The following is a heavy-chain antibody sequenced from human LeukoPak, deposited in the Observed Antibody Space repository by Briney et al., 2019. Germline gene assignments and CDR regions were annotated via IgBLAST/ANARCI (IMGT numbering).Heavy chain of an antibody. V-gene: IGHV4-59*01. Sequence: SETLSLTCTVSGGSISSYYWSWIRQPPGKGLEWIGYIYYSGSTNYNPSLKSRVTISVDTSKNQFSLKLSSVTAADTAVYYCARDPHSSGYYYGGWFDPWGQGTLVTVSS. CDR2: IYYSGST. D-gene: IGHD3-22*01. CDR1: GGSISSYY. J-gene: IGHJ5*02. CDR3: ARDPHSSGYYYGGWFDP.